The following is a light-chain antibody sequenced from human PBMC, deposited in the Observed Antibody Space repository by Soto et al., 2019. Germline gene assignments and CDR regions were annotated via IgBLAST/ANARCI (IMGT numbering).Light chain of an antibody. CDR1: FSNFGAGYD. J-gene: IGLJ3*02. CDR2: GTS. CDR3: QSYDSSLSGSV. V-gene: IGLV1-40*01. Sequence: SVLTQPPSVAGAPGQRVTISCTGSFSNFGAGYDVHWYQQLPGTAPKLLIYGTSNRPSGVPDRFSGSKSGTSASLAITGLQDEDEADYYCQSYDSSLSGSVFGGGTKLTVL.